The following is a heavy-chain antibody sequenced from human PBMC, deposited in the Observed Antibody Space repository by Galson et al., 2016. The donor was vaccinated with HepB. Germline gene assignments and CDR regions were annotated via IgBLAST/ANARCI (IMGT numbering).Heavy chain of an antibody. CDR2: INPSSGAT. CDR1: GYTFTAYG. J-gene: IGHJ5*02. D-gene: IGHD3-22*01. V-gene: IGHV1-2*04. CDR3: AREMYYYDKTRFDP. Sequence: SVKVSCKASGYTFTAYGIHWVRQAPGQGLEWMGWINPSSGATDYAHKFQDWVTMTTDTSITTVYMELRNLEFDDTALYYCAREMYYYDKTRFDPWGQGALVTVSS.